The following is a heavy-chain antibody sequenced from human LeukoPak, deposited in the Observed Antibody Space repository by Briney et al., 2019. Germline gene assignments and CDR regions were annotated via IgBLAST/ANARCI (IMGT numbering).Heavy chain of an antibody. J-gene: IGHJ4*02. CDR2: INWNGGST. CDR3: ARKFSYSSSAYNPHYFDF. D-gene: IGHD6-6*01. Sequence: GSLRLSCAASGFTFDDYGMTWVRQAPGKGLEWVSGINWNGGSTAYADSVRGRFTISRDDAKNSLYLQMNSLRVEDTAMYYCARKFSYSSSAYNPHYFDFWGQGIQVTVAS. CDR1: GFTFDDYG. V-gene: IGHV3-20*04.